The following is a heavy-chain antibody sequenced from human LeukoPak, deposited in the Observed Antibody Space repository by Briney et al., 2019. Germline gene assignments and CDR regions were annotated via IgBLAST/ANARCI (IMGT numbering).Heavy chain of an antibody. D-gene: IGHD2-2*01. CDR3: ARLGYCSSTSCSYYYYYGMDV. CDR1: GFTFSSYG. V-gene: IGHV3-30*02. J-gene: IGHJ6*02. CDR2: IRYDGSNK. Sequence: GGSLRLSCAASGFTFSSYGMHWVRQAPGKGLEWVAFIRYDGSNKYYADSVKGRFTISRDNSKNTLYLQMNSLRAEDTAVYYCARLGYCSSTSCSYYYYYGMDVWGQGTTVTVSS.